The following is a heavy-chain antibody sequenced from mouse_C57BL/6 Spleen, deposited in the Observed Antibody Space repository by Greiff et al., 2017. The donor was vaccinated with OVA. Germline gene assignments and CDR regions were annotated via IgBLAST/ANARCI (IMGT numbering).Heavy chain of an antibody. CDR2: IDPETGGT. CDR1: GYTFTDYE. V-gene: IGHV1-15*01. J-gene: IGHJ2*01. Sequence: LVESGAELVRPGASVTLSCKASGYTFTDYEMHWVKQTPVHGLEWIGAIDPETGGTAYNQKFKGKAILTADKSSSTAYMELRSLTSEDSAVYYCTRSARGYYFDYWGQGTTLTVSS. CDR3: TRSARGYYFDY.